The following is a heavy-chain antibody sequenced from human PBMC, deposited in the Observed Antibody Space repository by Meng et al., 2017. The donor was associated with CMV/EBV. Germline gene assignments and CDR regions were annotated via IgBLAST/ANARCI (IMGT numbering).Heavy chain of an antibody. V-gene: IGHV3-30*02. D-gene: IGHD2-2*02. J-gene: IGHJ6*02. Sequence: GESLKISCAASGFTFSSFGLHWVRQAPGKGLEWVAFIRYDGSNKYYADSVKGRFTISRDNSKNTLYLQMNSLRAEDKAVYYCAKDDSQLLYRDPYYYYGMDVWGQGTTVTVSS. CDR1: GFTFSSFG. CDR3: AKDDSQLLYRDPYYYYGMDV. CDR2: IRYDGSNK.